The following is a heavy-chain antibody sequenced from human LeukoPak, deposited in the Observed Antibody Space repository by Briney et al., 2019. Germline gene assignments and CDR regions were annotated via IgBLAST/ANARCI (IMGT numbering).Heavy chain of an antibody. CDR2: INHSEST. CDR1: GGSFSGYY. J-gene: IGHJ6*03. D-gene: IGHD3-10*01. Sequence: SETLSLTCAVYGGSFSGYYWSWIRQPPGKGLEWIGEINHSESTNYNPSLKSRVTISVDTSKNQFSLKLSSVTAADTAVYYCARGIGYGSGSYYYYMDVWGKGTTVTVSS. CDR3: ARGIGYGSGSYYYYMDV. V-gene: IGHV4-34*01.